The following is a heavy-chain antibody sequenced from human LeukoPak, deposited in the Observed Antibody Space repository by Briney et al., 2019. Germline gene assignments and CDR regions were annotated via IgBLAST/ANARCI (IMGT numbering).Heavy chain of an antibody. CDR2: ISSTGMTI. Sequence: PGGSLRLSCAASGFTFSDYYMSWIRQAPGKGLEWVSYISSTGMTISYADSVRGRFSIYRDDAKNSAYLQMNSLRADDTAVYFCVREDRDPRDLWGQGTLVTVSS. V-gene: IGHV3-11*04. CDR1: GFTFSDYY. J-gene: IGHJ5*02. D-gene: IGHD2-21*01. CDR3: VREDRDPRDL.